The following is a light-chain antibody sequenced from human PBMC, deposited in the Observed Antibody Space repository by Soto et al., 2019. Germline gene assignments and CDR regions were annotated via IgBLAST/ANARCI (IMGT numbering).Light chain of an antibody. V-gene: IGLV2-8*01. Sequence: QYALTQPPSASGSPGQSVTFSCTGTSSDIGAYVSWYQHHPGKAPKLVISEVNKRPSGVPDRFSGSKSGNTASLTVSGLQAEDEADYYCGSYAGNNIFLFGGGTKLTVL. CDR3: GSYAGNNIFL. CDR1: SSDIGAY. J-gene: IGLJ2*01. CDR2: EVN.